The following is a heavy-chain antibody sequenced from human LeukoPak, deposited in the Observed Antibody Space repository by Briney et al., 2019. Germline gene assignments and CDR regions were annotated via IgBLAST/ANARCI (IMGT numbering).Heavy chain of an antibody. CDR2: IYYSGST. CDR1: GGSISSSSYY. CDR3: ARGGRNYNAYFDY. J-gene: IGHJ4*02. Sequence: SETLSLTCTASGGSISSSSYYWGWIRQPPGKGLEWIGSIYYSGSTYYNPSLKSRVTISVDTSKNHISLKLSSVTAADTAVYYCARGGRNYNAYFDYWGQGTVVTVSS. D-gene: IGHD1-7*01. V-gene: IGHV4-39*02.